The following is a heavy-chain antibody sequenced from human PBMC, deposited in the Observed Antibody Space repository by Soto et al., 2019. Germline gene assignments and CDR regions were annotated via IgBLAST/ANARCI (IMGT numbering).Heavy chain of an antibody. D-gene: IGHD2-15*01. CDR2: IIPILGIA. CDR3: ATGSGYCSGGSCYSLI. J-gene: IGHJ4*02. Sequence: QVQLVHSGAEVKKPGSSVKVSCKASGGTFSSYSISWVRQAPGQGLEWMGRIIPILGIANYAQKFQGRVTITADKSTSTAYMELSSLRSEDTAVYYCATGSGYCSGGSCYSLIWGQGTLVTVSS. CDR1: GGTFSSYS. V-gene: IGHV1-69*02.